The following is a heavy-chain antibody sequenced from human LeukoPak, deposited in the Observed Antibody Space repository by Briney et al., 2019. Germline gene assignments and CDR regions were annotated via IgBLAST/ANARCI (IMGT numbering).Heavy chain of an antibody. CDR2: IRPSGEIT. D-gene: IGHD3-16*01. V-gene: IGHV3-23*01. CDR3: EKDDAGGRYKH. Sequence: PGGSLSLFCAPSGFTFSSQCINWARQAPGKGMEWLSVIRPSGEITHYTDSVNGRFPNTRDNTKNTVSQKMNSLRGENTDVYYCEKDDAGGRYKHWGQGTLVTVSS. J-gene: IGHJ1*01. CDR1: GFTFSSQC.